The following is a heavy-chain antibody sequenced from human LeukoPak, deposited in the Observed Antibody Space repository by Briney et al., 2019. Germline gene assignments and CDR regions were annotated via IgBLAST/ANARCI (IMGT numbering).Heavy chain of an antibody. J-gene: IGHJ4*02. CDR2: NNTDTSCT. CDR1: GFTLSAYW. CDR3: AREERVRGALQY. V-gene: IGHV3-74*01. Sequence: GRCLSLSCAVSGFTLSAYWMHCVRQAAGSGRGWVSRNNTDTSCTRYADSVQGRFTISRDTAKNTLFLKMNSRRAEDTAVYYCAREERVRGALQYWGQGILVTVSS. D-gene: IGHD3-3*01.